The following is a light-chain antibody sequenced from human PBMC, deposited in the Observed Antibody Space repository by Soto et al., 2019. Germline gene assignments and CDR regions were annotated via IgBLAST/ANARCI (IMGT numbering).Light chain of an antibody. CDR2: DAS. CDR1: QSVSSY. J-gene: IGKJ4*01. V-gene: IGKV3-11*01. Sequence: EIVLTQSPATLYLSPRERATLSCRASQSVSSYLAWYQQKPGQAPRLLIYDASNRATGIPARFSGSGSGTDFTLTISSLEPEDFAVYYCQQRSNWPTFGGGTKVEIK. CDR3: QQRSNWPT.